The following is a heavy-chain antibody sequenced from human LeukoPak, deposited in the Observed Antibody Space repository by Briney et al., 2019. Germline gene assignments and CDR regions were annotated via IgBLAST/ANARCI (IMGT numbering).Heavy chain of an antibody. CDR2: ISYDGSNK. D-gene: IGHD3-22*01. V-gene: IGHV3-30*18. Sequence: PGGSLRLSCGASGFTFSSYGMHWVRQAPGKGLEWVAVISYDGSNKYYADSVKGRFTISRDNSKNTLYLQMNSLRAEDTAVYYCAKDAGGRITMIVVVTGWFDPWGQGTLVTVSS. CDR3: AKDAGGRITMIVVVTGWFDP. J-gene: IGHJ5*02. CDR1: GFTFSSYG.